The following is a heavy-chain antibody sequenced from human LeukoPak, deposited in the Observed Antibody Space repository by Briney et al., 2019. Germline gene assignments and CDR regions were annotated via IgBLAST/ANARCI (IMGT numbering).Heavy chain of an antibody. CDR2: IYYSGST. Sequence: PSETLSLTCTVSGGSISSYYWNWIRQPPGKGLEWIGYIYYSGSTNYNPSLKSRVTISVDTSKNQFSLKLSSVTAADTAVYYCARGTYYYDSSGYYLFDYWGQGTLVTVSS. V-gene: IGHV4-59*01. CDR1: GGSISSYY. D-gene: IGHD3-22*01. CDR3: ARGTYYYDSSGYYLFDY. J-gene: IGHJ4*02.